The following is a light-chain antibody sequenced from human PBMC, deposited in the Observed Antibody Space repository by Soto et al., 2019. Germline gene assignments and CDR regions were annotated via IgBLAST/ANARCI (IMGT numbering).Light chain of an antibody. CDR2: GAS. Sequence: EIVLTQSPGTLSLSPGDRATLSCRASQSVSSSYLAWYQQKPGQAPRLLIYGASSRATGIPDRFSGSGSGTDFTLTISRLEPEDFALYYCQQYASSPVYTFGQGTKLEIK. CDR1: QSVSSSY. CDR3: QQYASSPVYT. J-gene: IGKJ2*01. V-gene: IGKV3-20*01.